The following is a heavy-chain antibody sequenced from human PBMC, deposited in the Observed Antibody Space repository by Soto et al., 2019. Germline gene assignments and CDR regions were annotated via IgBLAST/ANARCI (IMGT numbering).Heavy chain of an antibody. D-gene: IGHD3-10*01. CDR1: GGSISSGDYY. V-gene: IGHV4-30-4*01. CDR3: ARDKRWSYFDY. CDR2: IYYSGST. J-gene: IGHJ4*02. Sequence: PSETLSLTCPVSGGSISSGDYYWSWIRQPPGKGLEWIGYIYYSGSTYYNPSLKSRVTISVDTSKNQFSLKLSSVTAADTAVYYCARDKRWSYFDYGGQETQVTVSS.